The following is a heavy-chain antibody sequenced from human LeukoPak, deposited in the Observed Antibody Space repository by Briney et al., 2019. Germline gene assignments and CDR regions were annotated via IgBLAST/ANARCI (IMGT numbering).Heavy chain of an antibody. Sequence: ASVKVSCKASGGTLCTHAVSCVRQAPGQGLEWMGGIILISPTANYAQKFQDRVTITMDQYTTYMELSSLRSDDTAVYYCATGRVSDTTLVSWFDTWGQGTLVTVSS. J-gene: IGHJ5*02. D-gene: IGHD5-18*01. CDR3: ATGRVSDTTLVSWFDT. CDR1: GGTLCTHA. CDR2: IILISPTA. V-gene: IGHV1-69*05.